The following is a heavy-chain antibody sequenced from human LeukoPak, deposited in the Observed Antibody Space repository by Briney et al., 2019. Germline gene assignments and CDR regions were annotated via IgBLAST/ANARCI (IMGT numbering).Heavy chain of an antibody. D-gene: IGHD2-2*01. V-gene: IGHV4-34*01. J-gene: IGHJ4*02. CDR1: GGSFSGYY. CDR2: INHSGST. Sequence: SETLSLTCAVYGGSFSGYYWSWIRQPPGKGLEWIGEINHSGSTNYSPTHKSRFTITVDTSKNQFSLKLSSVTAADAAVDYCAMIFPRGTPRDIVVVPAAPNYFDYWGQGTLVTVSS. CDR3: AMIFPRGTPRDIVVVPAAPNYFDY.